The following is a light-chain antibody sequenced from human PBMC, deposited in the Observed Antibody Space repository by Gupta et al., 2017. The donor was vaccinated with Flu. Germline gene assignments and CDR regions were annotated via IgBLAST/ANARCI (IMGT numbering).Light chain of an antibody. V-gene: IGKV3-11*01. CDR3: QQRSIWPPALT. CDR1: QSVSTY. J-gene: IGKJ4*01. Sequence: EIVLTQSPVTLSLSPGERATLSCRASQSVSTYLAWYQQKPGQAPRLLIYDASNRATGIPARFSGSGSWTDFTLTISSLEPEDFAVYYCQQRSIWPPALTFGGGTKVEI. CDR2: DAS.